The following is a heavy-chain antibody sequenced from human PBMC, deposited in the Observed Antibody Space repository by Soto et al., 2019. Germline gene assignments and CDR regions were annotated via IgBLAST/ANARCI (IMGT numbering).Heavy chain of an antibody. D-gene: IGHD2-21*02. CDR2: IDPGDSDT. Sequence: GESLKISCKGSGYSFTSYWLGWVRQMPGKGLEWMGIIDPGDSDTRYSPSFQGQVTISADKSISTAYLQWSSLKASDTAMYYCARICGGDCFTGAFDIWGQGTMVTVSS. J-gene: IGHJ3*02. CDR1: GYSFTSYW. CDR3: ARICGGDCFTGAFDI. V-gene: IGHV5-51*01.